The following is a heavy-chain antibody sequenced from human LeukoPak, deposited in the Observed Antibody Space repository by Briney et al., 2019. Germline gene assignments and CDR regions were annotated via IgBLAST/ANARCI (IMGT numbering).Heavy chain of an antibody. CDR1: GGTFSSYA. J-gene: IGHJ6*02. V-gene: IGHV1-69*04. CDR3: ARPTLRFLEWFPRPFYYYGMDV. Sequence: SVKVSCKASGGTFSSYAISWVRQAPGQGLEWMGRIIPIFGVANYAQKFQGRVTITADKSTSTAYMELSSLRSEDTAVYYCARPTLRFLEWFPRPFYYYGMDVWGQGTTVTVSS. D-gene: IGHD3-3*01. CDR2: IIPIFGVA.